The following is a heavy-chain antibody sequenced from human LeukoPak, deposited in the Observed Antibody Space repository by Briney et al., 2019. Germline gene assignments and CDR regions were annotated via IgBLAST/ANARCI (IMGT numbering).Heavy chain of an antibody. J-gene: IGHJ6*02. CDR1: GGSISSSSYY. D-gene: IGHD3-3*01. V-gene: IGHV4-61*05. CDR3: ARLPTYDFWSGYYTGSSPYYYGMDV. CDR2: IYYSGST. Sequence: SSETLSLTCTVSGGSISSSSYYWSWIRQPPGKGLEWIGYIYYSGSTNYNPSLKSRVTISVDTSKNQFSLKLSSVTAADTAVYYCARLPTYDFWSGYYTGSSPYYYGMDVWGQGTTVTVSS.